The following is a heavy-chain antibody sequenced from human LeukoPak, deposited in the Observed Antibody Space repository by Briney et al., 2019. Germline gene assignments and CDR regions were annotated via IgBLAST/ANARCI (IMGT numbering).Heavy chain of an antibody. CDR3: AKDFGGAGSYHRPFDY. V-gene: IGHV3-23*01. CDR2: IETGGAST. CDR1: GFTFSSYG. J-gene: IGHJ4*02. D-gene: IGHD3-10*01. Sequence: GGSLRLSCAASGFTFSSYGMSWVRQAPGKGLEWVLAIETGGASTYYADSVKGRFSISRDNSKNTLYLQMNSLRAEDTAVYYCAKDFGGAGSYHRPFDYWGQGTLVTVSS.